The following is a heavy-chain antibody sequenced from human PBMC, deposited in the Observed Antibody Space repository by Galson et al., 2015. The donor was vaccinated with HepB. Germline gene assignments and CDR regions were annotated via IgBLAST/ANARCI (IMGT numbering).Heavy chain of an antibody. Sequence: SLRLSCAASGFTVSSNYMSWVRQAPGKGLEWVSVIYSGGSTYYADSVKGRFTISRDNSKNTLYLQMNSLRAEDTAVYYCARASNDYSNYYYYYMDVWGKGTTVTVSS. CDR2: IYSGGST. CDR3: ARASNDYSNYYYYYMDV. D-gene: IGHD4-11*01. J-gene: IGHJ6*03. V-gene: IGHV3-66*01. CDR1: GFTVSSNY.